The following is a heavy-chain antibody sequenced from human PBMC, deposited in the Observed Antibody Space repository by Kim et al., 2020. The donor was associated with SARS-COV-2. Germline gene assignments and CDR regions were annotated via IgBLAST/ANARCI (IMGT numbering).Heavy chain of an antibody. CDR1: GFTFSSYG. CDR2: ISYDGSNK. J-gene: IGHJ6*02. D-gene: IGHD6-19*01. Sequence: GGSLRLSCAASGFTFSSYGMHWVRQAPGKGLEWVAVISYDGSNKYYADSVKGRFTISRDNSKNTLYLQMNSLRAEDTAVYYCANAGIAVAGKVPYYYYGMDVWGQGTTVTVSS. CDR3: ANAGIAVAGKVPYYYYGMDV. V-gene: IGHV3-30*18.